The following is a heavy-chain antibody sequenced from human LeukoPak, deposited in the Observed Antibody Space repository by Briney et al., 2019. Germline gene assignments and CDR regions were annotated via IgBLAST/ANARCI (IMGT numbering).Heavy chain of an antibody. Sequence: VASVKVSCKASGYIFTGYYIHWVRQAPGQGLEWMGWINPDSGVANYGGKFQGRVTMTRDTSISTAYMDLSSLRSDDTAVYYCARDQYSSSAYLPGGVWGTGTTVTVSS. D-gene: IGHD6-6*01. CDR1: GYIFTGYY. J-gene: IGHJ6*04. CDR3: ARDQYSSSAYLPGGV. V-gene: IGHV1-2*02. CDR2: INPDSGVA.